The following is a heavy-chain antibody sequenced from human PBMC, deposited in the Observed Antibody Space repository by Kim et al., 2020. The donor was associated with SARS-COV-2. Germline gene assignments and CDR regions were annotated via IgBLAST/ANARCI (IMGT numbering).Heavy chain of an antibody. CDR3: ARGGNSSSWYEITFDY. CDR1: GGTFSSYA. CDR2: IIPIFGTA. Sequence: SVKVSCKASGGTFSSYAISWVRQAPGQGLEWMGGIIPIFGTANYAQKFQGRVTITADESTSTAYMELSSLRSEDTAVYYCARGGNSSSWYEITFDYWGQGTLVTVSS. V-gene: IGHV1-69*13. D-gene: IGHD6-13*01. J-gene: IGHJ4*02.